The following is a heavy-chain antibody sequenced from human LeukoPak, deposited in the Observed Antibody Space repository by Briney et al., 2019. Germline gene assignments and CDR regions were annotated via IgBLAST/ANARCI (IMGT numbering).Heavy chain of an antibody. J-gene: IGHJ4*02. D-gene: IGHD1-14*01. V-gene: IGHV3-30*18. CDR3: AKRAIEPPGTDY. CDR1: GFTFSSYG. CDR2: ISYDGSNK. Sequence: PGGSLRLSCAASGFTFSSYGMHWVRQAPGKGLEWVAVISYDGSNKYYADSVKARFTISRDNSKNTLYLQMNNLRVEDTAIYYCAKRAIEPPGTDYWGQGALVTVSS.